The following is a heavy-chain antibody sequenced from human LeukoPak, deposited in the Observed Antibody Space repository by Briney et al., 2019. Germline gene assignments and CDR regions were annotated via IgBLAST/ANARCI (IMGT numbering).Heavy chain of an antibody. V-gene: IGHV1-24*01. CDR3: ANWCTCGACVI. CDR2: FDPEDGET. Sequence: ASVKDFSKVSGYTLTKLSKRWGRQAPGKGLEWMGGFDPEDGETIYAQKFQGRVSMTEDTSIDTAYMELSRLRSADTAVYYCANWCTCGACVIGGEKTMVTVSS. J-gene: IGHJ3*02. D-gene: IGHD2-8*01. CDR1: GYTLTKLS.